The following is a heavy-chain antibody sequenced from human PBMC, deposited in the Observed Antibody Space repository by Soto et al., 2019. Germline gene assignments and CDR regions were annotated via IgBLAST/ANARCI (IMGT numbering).Heavy chain of an antibody. CDR2: IKQDGSEK. CDR3: ARDQRSSPTYYYGSGSYY. D-gene: IGHD3-10*01. J-gene: IGHJ4*02. V-gene: IGHV3-7*01. Sequence: GGSLRLSCAASGFTFSSYWMSWVRQAPGKGLEWVANIKQDGSEKYYVDSVKGRFTISRDNAKNSLYLQMNSLRAEDTAVYYCARDQRSSPTYYYGSGSYYWGQGTLVTVSS. CDR1: GFTFSSYW.